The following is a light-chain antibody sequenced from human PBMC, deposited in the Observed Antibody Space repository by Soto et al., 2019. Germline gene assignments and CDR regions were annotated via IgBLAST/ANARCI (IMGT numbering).Light chain of an antibody. CDR2: SNN. CDR3: AAWDDSLNGVV. CDR1: SSNIGSNT. J-gene: IGLJ2*01. V-gene: IGLV1-44*01. Sequence: QCVLTQPPSESGTPGQRVTISCSGGSSNIGSNTVNWYQHLPGTAPKLLIYSNNQRPSGVPDRFSGSKSGTSASLAISGLQSQDEAGYYCAAWDDSLNGVVFGGGTKLTVL.